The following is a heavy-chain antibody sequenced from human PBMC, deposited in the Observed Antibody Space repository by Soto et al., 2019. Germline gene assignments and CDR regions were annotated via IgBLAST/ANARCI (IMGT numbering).Heavy chain of an antibody. D-gene: IGHD3-22*01. CDR3: ARVTNYADSGDFYSFAF. CDR1: GFTFSSYS. J-gene: IGHJ4*02. V-gene: IGHV3-21*01. CDR2: ISSSSSYI. Sequence: PGGSLRLSCAASGFTFSSYSMNWVRQAPGKGLEWVSSISSSSSYIYYADSVKGRFTISRDNAKNSLYLQMNSLRAEDTAVYYCARVTNYADSGDFYSFAFWGQGALVTVSS.